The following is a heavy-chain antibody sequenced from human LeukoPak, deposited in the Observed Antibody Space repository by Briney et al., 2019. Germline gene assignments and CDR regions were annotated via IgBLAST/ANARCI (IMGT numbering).Heavy chain of an antibody. D-gene: IGHD6-19*01. CDR3: ARARISPTYYSSGFD. V-gene: IGHV1-69*05. J-gene: IGHJ4*02. Sequence: SVNVSCKSSIRIFRSYSILWVRQASGQGLEWMGDLLPIFGTANYAQKFQGRVTITTDESTSTAYMELRSLRSEDTAVYYCARARISPTYYSSGFDWGQGTLVTVSS. CDR2: LLPIFGTA. CDR1: IRIFRSYS.